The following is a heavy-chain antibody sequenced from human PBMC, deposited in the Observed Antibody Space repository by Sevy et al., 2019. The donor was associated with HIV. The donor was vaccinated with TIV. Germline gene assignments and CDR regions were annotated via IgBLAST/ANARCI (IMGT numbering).Heavy chain of an antibody. CDR1: GGCMSNYY. J-gene: IGHJ5*02. CDR3: ARGNSGSYGWFDP. D-gene: IGHD1-26*01. CDR2: IYYSGGT. Sequence: SETLSLTCTVSGGCMSNYYWNWIRQPPGKGLEWIGYIYYSGGTNYNPTLRSRVTMSADTSKNQFSLKLSFVTAADTAMYYCARGNSGSYGWFDPWGQGPLVTVSS. V-gene: IGHV4-59*01.